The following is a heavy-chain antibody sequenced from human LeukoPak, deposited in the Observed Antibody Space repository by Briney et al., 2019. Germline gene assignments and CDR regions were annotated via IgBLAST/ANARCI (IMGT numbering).Heavy chain of an antibody. J-gene: IGHJ4*02. Sequence: GGSLRLSCAAPGFTFSSYAMNWVRRAPGKGLEWVSYISGSGSTIYYADSVRGRFTISRDNAKSSLYLQMNSLRADDTAVYYCAGGPRYLFEYWGQGTLVTVSS. V-gene: IGHV3-48*04. CDR1: GFTFSSYA. CDR2: ISGSGSTI. D-gene: IGHD1-1*01. CDR3: AGGPRYLFEY.